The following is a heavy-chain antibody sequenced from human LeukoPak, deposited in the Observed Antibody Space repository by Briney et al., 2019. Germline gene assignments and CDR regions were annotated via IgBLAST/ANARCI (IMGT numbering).Heavy chain of an antibody. CDR1: GFTFSSYA. CDR3: ARDRVYASGSRDAFGI. J-gene: IGHJ3*02. D-gene: IGHD3-10*01. CDR2: ISGSGTST. V-gene: IGHV3-23*01. Sequence: GGSLRLSCAASGFTFSSYAMSWVRQAPGTGLGWVSGISGSGTSTYHADSVKGRFTISGDNSKNTLYLQMNSLRAEDTAVYYRARDRVYASGSRDAFGIWGQGTMVAVSS.